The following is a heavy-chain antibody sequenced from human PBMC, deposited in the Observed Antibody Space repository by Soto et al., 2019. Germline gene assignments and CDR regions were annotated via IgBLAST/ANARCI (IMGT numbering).Heavy chain of an antibody. J-gene: IGHJ6*02. V-gene: IGHV3-74*01. CDR1: GFTFSTYA. D-gene: IGHD3-10*01. Sequence: PGGSLRLSCAASGFTFSTYAMAWVRQAPGKGLEWVSGVSSGGRSTDYADPVKGRFTISRDNAKNTLYLQMNSLRAEDTAVYYCARDLTGITMVRGANYYYYYGMDVWGQGTTVTVSS. CDR2: VSSGGRST. CDR3: ARDLTGITMVRGANYYYYYGMDV.